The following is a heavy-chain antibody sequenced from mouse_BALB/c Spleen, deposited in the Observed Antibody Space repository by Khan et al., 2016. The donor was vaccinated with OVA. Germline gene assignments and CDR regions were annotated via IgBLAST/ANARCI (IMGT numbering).Heavy chain of an antibody. V-gene: IGHV3-2*02. CDR3: ARVYGGDFDY. D-gene: IGHD1-1*01. CDR1: GYSFTSDYA. J-gene: IGHJ2*02. CDR2: ISYSGNT. Sequence: EVQLQESGPGLVKPSQSLSLTCTVTGYSFTSDYAWYWIRQFPGNKLEWMGFISYSGNTKYNPCLKSRFSITRDKSKNTFFLQLNSVTTEDTATYYCARVYGGDFDYWGQGTSLTVSS.